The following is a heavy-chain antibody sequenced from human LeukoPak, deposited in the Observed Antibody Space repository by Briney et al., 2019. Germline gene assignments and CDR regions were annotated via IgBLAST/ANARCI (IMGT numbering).Heavy chain of an antibody. Sequence: SETLSLTCTVSGDSISGSSYYWGSIRQPPGKGLEWIGNIYYGGSTYYSPSLKSRVSISVDTSKNQVSLKLSSVTAADTAVYYCASADGYKIDYGGRGTLVSVSS. V-gene: IGHV4-39*01. CDR1: GDSISGSSYY. CDR3: ASADGYKIDY. D-gene: IGHD5-24*01. J-gene: IGHJ4*02. CDR2: IYYGGST.